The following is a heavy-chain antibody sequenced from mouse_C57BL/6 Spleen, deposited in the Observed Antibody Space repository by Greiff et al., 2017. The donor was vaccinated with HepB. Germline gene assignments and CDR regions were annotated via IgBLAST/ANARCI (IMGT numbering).Heavy chain of an antibody. CDR3: ARYCGSGRGAMDY. D-gene: IGHD1-1*01. CDR2: IYPRGGNT. V-gene: IGHV1-81*01. CDR1: GYTFTSYG. J-gene: IGHJ4*01. Sequence: QVQLQQSGAELVRPGASVKLSCKASGYTFTSYGISWVKQRPGQGLEWIGEIYPRGGNTYYNEKFKGKATLTADKSSSTAYMELRSLTSEDSAVYFCARYCGSGRGAMDYWGQGTSVTVSS.